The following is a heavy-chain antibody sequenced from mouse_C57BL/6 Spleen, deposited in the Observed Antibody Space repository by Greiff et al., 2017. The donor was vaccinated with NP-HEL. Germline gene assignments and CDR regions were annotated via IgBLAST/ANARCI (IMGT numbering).Heavy chain of an antibody. J-gene: IGHJ2*01. CDR3: AREEDFDPFDY. CDR2: INPNNGGT. Sequence: EVQLQQSGPELVKPGASVKMSCKASGYTFTDYNMHWVKQSHGKSLEWIGYINPNNGGTRYKQKFKGKATLTVNKSSSTAYMELRSLKSEDSAVYYCAREEDFDPFDYWGQGTTLTVSS. CDR1: GYTFTDYN. V-gene: IGHV1-22*01.